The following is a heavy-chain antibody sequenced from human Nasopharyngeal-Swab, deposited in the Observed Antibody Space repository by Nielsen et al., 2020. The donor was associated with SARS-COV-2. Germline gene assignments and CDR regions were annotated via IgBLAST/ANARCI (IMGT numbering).Heavy chain of an antibody. J-gene: IGHJ4*02. CDR3: AKEERSSSWYVTFDY. CDR1: GFTFSSYA. V-gene: IGHV3-23*01. CDR2: ISGSGDRT. D-gene: IGHD6-13*01. Sequence: GGSLRLSCAASGFTFSSYAMTWVRQAPGKGLEWVSAISGSGDRTYYAESVRGRFTISRDNSKNVLYLQMNSLRAEDTAVYYCAKEERSSSWYVTFDYWGQGTLVTVSS.